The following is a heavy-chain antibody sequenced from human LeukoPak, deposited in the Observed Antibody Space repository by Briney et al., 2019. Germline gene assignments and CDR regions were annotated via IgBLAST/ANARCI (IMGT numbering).Heavy chain of an antibody. CDR1: GYTFTNYG. V-gene: IGHV1-18*01. CDR2: ISAYNGNT. Sequence: ASVKVSCKASGYTFTNYGISWVRQAPGQGLEWMGWISAYNGNTNYAQKLQGRVTMTTDTSTSTAYMELRSLRSDDTAVYYCARDRPYYYDSSGPPFDYWGQGTLVTVSS. J-gene: IGHJ4*02. CDR3: ARDRPYYYDSSGPPFDY. D-gene: IGHD3-22*01.